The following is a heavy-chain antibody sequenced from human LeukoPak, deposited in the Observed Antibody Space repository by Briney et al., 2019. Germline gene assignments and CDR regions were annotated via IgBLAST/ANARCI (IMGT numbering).Heavy chain of an antibody. CDR3: ARGDGSGSYDFDY. J-gene: IGHJ4*02. Sequence: ASVKVSCKASGYTFTGYYMHWVRQAPGQGLEWVGWINPNSGGTNYAQKFQGRVTMTRDTSISTAYMELSRLRSDDTAVYYCARGDGSGSYDFDYWGQGTLVTVSS. CDR1: GYTFTGYY. CDR2: INPNSGGT. D-gene: IGHD3-10*01. V-gene: IGHV1-2*02.